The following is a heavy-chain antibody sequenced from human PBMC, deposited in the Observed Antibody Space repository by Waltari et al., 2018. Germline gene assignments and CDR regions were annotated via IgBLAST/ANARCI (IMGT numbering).Heavy chain of an antibody. D-gene: IGHD3-10*01. CDR1: GGSFSGYY. CDR3: ARGGYYYGSGSYSYYYYYMDV. Sequence: QVQLQQWGAGLLKPSATLSLTCAVYGGSFSGYYWSWIRQPPGKGRAWIGEINHSGSTNYNPSLKSRVTISVDTSKNQFSLKLSSVTAADTAVYYCARGGYYYGSGSYSYYYYYMDVWGKGTTVTVSS. CDR2: INHSGST. J-gene: IGHJ6*03. V-gene: IGHV4-34*01.